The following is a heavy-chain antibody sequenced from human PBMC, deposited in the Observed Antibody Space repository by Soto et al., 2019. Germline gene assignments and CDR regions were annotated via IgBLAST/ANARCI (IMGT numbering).Heavy chain of an antibody. V-gene: IGHV4-59*01. CDR3: ARDRVSSSGYDAFDI. D-gene: IGHD6-13*01. CDR2: IYYNETT. Sequence: PSETLSLTCTVSGVSISSYYWSWILQPPGRGLEWIGYIYYNETTDYNPSLKSRVTISGDTSKNQFSLKLSSVIAADTAVYYCARDRVSSSGYDAFDIWGQGTRVTVSS. J-gene: IGHJ3*02. CDR1: GVSISSYY.